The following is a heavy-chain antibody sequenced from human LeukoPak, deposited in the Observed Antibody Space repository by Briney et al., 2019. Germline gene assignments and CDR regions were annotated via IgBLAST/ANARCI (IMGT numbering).Heavy chain of an antibody. Sequence: GGSLRLSCVASGFTFNSSVMYWVRQAPGKGLEWVALISSDGNHKSSALSVKGRFTISRDNSKNTLYLQMNSLRAEDTAVYYCARDPSGDHPRAFDIWGQGTMVTVSS. J-gene: IGHJ3*02. CDR3: ARDPSGDHPRAFDI. D-gene: IGHD7-27*01. CDR1: GFTFNSSV. V-gene: IGHV3-30*04. CDR2: ISSDGNHK.